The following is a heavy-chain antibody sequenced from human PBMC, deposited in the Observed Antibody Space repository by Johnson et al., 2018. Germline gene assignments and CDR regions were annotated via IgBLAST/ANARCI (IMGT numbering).Heavy chain of an antibody. CDR2: ISYDGSNK. J-gene: IGHJ6*02. Sequence: QVQLVQSGGGVVQPGRSLRLSCAVSGFTFSNYGMHWVRQAPGKGLEWVALISYDGSNKYYADSVKGRFTISRDNSKNTLYLQMKSLRAEDTAVYYCAKDRGAAAGISYYGMDVWGQGTMVTVSS. D-gene: IGHD6-13*01. V-gene: IGHV3-30*18. CDR3: AKDRGAAAGISYYGMDV. CDR1: GFTFSNYG.